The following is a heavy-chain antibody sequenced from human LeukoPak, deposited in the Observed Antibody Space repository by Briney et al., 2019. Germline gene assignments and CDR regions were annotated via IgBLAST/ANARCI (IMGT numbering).Heavy chain of an antibody. D-gene: IGHD1-26*01. CDR1: GYTFTSYA. Sequence: ASVKVSCKASGYTFTSYAMNWVRHAPGQGLEWMGWINTNTGNPTYAQGFTGRFVFSLDTSVSTAYLQISSLKAEDTAVYYCARVSGSYYWHAFDIWGQGTMVTVSS. CDR2: INTNTGNP. J-gene: IGHJ3*02. V-gene: IGHV7-4-1*02. CDR3: ARVSGSYYWHAFDI.